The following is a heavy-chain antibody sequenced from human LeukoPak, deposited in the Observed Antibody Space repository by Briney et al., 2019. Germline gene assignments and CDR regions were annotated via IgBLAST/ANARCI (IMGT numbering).Heavy chain of an antibody. CDR1: GWSFNDYY. CDR3: ARGQVPAARGYNWFDP. CDR2: INARGDT. V-gene: IGHV4-34*01. J-gene: IGHJ5*02. Sequence: SETLSLTFAVYGWSFNDYYWNWIRPPPGKGLEWIGEINARGDTNYNPSLKSRVTISVDTSKKQFSLRLTSMIAADTALYYCARGQVPAARGYNWFDPWGQGTLVTVSS. D-gene: IGHD2-2*01.